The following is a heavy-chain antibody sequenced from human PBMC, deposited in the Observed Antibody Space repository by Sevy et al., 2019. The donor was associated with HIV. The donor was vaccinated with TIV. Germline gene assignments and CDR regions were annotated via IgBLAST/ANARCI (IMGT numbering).Heavy chain of an antibody. D-gene: IGHD3-10*01. Sequence: ASVKVSCKASGYTFTSYGISWVRQAPGQGLEWMGWISAYNGNTNYAQKLQGRVTMTTDTSTSTAYMELRSLRSDDTAVYYCARRDVLLWFGESGYYYGMDVWGQGTTVTVSS. CDR1: GYTFTSYG. CDR2: ISAYNGNT. J-gene: IGHJ6*02. V-gene: IGHV1-18*01. CDR3: ARRDVLLWFGESGYYYGMDV.